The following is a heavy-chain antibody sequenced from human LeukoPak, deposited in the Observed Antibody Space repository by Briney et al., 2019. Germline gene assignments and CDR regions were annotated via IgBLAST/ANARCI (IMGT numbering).Heavy chain of an antibody. J-gene: IGHJ4*02. CDR3: ARFRPVARWLLDIVVVVAATPFDY. Sequence: GASVKVSCKASGYTFTSYGISWVRQAPGQGLEWMGWISAYNGNTNYAQKLQGRVTMTTDTSTSTAYMELRSLRSDDTAVYYCARFRPVARWLLDIVVVVAATPFDYWGQGTLVTVSS. D-gene: IGHD2-15*01. CDR2: ISAYNGNT. V-gene: IGHV1-18*01. CDR1: GYTFTSYG.